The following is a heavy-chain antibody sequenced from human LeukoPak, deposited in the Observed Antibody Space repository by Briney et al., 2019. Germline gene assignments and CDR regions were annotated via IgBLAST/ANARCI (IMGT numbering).Heavy chain of an antibody. CDR3: ARDGLLTRTGMDV. V-gene: IGHV1-69*16. D-gene: IGHD3/OR15-3a*01. CDR1: GGSLSDYT. J-gene: IGHJ6*03. CDR2: IIPMLGTA. Sequence: SVTVSCKASGGSLSDYTISWVRQAPGQGLEWMGGIIPMLGTAKYAQNFQGRVTITTDDSSSTVYMELSSLRFEDTASYFCARDGLLTRTGMDVWGKGTTVTVSS.